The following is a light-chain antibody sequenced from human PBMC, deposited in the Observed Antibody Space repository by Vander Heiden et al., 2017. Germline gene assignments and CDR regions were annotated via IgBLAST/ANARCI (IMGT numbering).Light chain of an antibody. J-gene: IGKJ1*01. CDR1: QSVSSN. Sequence: EIVMTQSPATLSVSPGERATLSCRASQSVSSNLAWYQQKPGQAPRLLIYGASTRDTGIPARFSGSGYGTEFTLTISSRQSEDFAVYYCQQDKNWPPLTFGQGTKVEIK. V-gene: IGKV3-15*01. CDR2: GAS. CDR3: QQDKNWPPLT.